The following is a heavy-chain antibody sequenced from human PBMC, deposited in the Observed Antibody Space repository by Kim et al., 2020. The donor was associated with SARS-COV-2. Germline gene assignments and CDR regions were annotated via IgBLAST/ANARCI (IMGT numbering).Heavy chain of an antibody. D-gene: IGHD3-10*01. CDR3: ARESMVRGVVTDY. Sequence: ADSVKGRFTISRDNAKNSLYLQMNSMRAEDTAVYYCARESMVRGVVTDYWGQGTLVTVSS. J-gene: IGHJ4*02. V-gene: IGHV3-11*05.